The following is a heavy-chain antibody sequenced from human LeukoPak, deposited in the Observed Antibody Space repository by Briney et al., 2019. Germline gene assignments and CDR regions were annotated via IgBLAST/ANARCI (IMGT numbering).Heavy chain of an antibody. Sequence: SETLSLTCTVSGGSISTYYWSWIRQPPGKGLEWIGYVYYSGSTTYNPSLKSRVTISVDTSKNQFSLKLTSVTAADTAVYFCTRGGSNFDYWGQGTLVTVSS. D-gene: IGHD3-10*01. CDR2: VYYSGST. V-gene: IGHV4-59*01. CDR3: TRGGSNFDY. CDR1: GGSISTYY. J-gene: IGHJ4*02.